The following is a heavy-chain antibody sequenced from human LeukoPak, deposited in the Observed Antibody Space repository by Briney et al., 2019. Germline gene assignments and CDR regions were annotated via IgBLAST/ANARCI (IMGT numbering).Heavy chain of an antibody. CDR3: ARRMTVSATNWFDP. J-gene: IGHJ5*02. D-gene: IGHD5/OR15-5a*01. Sequence: SETLSLTCTVSGASISSSFWTWIRQSPGKGLEWLGYIYYTGNTNLNPSLKSRLTISLDTSKNQFSLRLSSVTAADTAIYYCARRMTVSATNWFDPWGQGTLVTVSS. CDR2: IYYTGNT. V-gene: IGHV4-59*01. CDR1: GASISSSF.